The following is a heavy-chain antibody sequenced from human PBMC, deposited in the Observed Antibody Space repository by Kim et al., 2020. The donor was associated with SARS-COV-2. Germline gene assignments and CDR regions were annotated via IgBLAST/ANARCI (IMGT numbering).Heavy chain of an antibody. Sequence: PSRKSRVTIAVDTSKTQFSLKLSSVTAADTAVYYCARSSGAIAAAGLFDYWGQGTLVTVSS. CDR3: ARSSGAIAAAGLFDY. J-gene: IGHJ4*02. D-gene: IGHD6-13*01. V-gene: IGHV4-31*02.